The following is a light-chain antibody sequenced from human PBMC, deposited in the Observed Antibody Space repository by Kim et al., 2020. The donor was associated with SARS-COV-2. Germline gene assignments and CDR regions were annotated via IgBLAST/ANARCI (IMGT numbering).Light chain of an antibody. Sequence: SYELTPPPSVSVSPGQTATITCSGDKLGDKYVGWYQQKPGQSPVLVIYQDAKRPSGIPERFSGSNSGNTATLTISGTQTMDEADYYCQAWDISTGVFGGGTQLTVL. CDR3: QAWDISTGV. CDR2: QDA. V-gene: IGLV3-1*01. J-gene: IGLJ3*02. CDR1: KLGDKY.